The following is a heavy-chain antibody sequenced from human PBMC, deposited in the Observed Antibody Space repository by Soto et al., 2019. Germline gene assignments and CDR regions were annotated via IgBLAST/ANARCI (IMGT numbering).Heavy chain of an antibody. CDR3: ASSRDFWSGSPFYYYGMDV. V-gene: IGHV4-59*01. CDR1: GGSISSYY. J-gene: IGHJ6*02. CDR2: IYYSGST. Sequence: SETLSLTCTVSGGSISSYYWSWIRQPPGKGLEWIGYIYYSGSTNYNPSLKSRVTISVDTSKNQFSLKLSSVTAADTAVYHCASSRDFWSGSPFYYYGMDVWGQGTTVTVSS. D-gene: IGHD3-3*01.